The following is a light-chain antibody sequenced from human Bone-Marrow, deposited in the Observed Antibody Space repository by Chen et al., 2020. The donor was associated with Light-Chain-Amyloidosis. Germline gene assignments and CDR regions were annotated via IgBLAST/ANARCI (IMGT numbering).Light chain of an antibody. CDR1: NIGTKS. CDR3: QVWDSSSDHPGWV. Sequence: SYVLTQPPSVSVAQGRTARITCGGNNIGTKSVHWYQQRPGLAPVLVIYYNSDRPSGIPERFSGSNSGNTATLTISRVEAGDEADFYCQVWDSSSDHPGWVFGGGTKLTVL. J-gene: IGLJ3*02. V-gene: IGLV3-21*04. CDR2: YNS.